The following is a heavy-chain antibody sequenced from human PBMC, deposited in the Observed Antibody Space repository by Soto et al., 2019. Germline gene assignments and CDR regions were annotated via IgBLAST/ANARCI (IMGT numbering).Heavy chain of an antibody. V-gene: IGHV3-21*01. D-gene: IGHD2-2*01. CDR2: ISSSSSYI. CDR1: GFTFSSYS. Sequence: EVQLVESGGGLGKPGGSLRLSCAASGFTFSSYSMNWVRQAPGKGLEWVSSISSSSSYIYYADSVKGRFTISRDNAKNSLYLQMNSLRAEDTAVYYCARWDCSSTSCRLDYWGQGTLVTVSS. CDR3: ARWDCSSTSCRLDY. J-gene: IGHJ4*02.